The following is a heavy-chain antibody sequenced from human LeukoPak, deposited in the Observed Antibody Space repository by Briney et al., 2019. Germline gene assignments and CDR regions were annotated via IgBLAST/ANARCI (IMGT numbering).Heavy chain of an antibody. D-gene: IGHD3-9*01. Sequence: ASVKVSCKASGYTFSNYGISWVRQAPGQGREWVGWIRGDNGNTNYAQKLQGRVTMTTDTSTSTAYMELRSLGPDETAVYYCARVDLLTGYYFFDYWGQGTLVTVSS. CDR2: IRGDNGNT. CDR3: ARVDLLTGYYFFDY. J-gene: IGHJ4*02. CDR1: GYTFSNYG. V-gene: IGHV1-18*01.